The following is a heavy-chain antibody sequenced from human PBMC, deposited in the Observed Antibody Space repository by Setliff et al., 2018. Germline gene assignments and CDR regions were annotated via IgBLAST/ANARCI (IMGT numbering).Heavy chain of an antibody. CDR3: ARGSLSGTTYPSDY. CDR2: INNEGSRS. Sequence: GGSLRLSCAASGFTFSSHWMHWVRQVPGKGLVWVSRINNEGSRSIYADSVKGRLTVSRDNAKNSLYLQLDSLTADDTAVYYCARGSLSGTTYPSDYWGQGTLVTVSS. D-gene: IGHD1-7*01. V-gene: IGHV3-74*01. CDR1: GFTFSSHW. J-gene: IGHJ4*02.